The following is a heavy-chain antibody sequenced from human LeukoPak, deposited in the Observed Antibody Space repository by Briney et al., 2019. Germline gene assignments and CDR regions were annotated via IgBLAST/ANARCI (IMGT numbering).Heavy chain of an antibody. J-gene: IGHJ6*03. CDR2: IYYSGST. V-gene: IGHV4-39*07. CDR1: GGSISSSSYY. Sequence: SETLSLTCTVSGGSISSSSYYWGWIRQPPGKGLEWIGNIYYSGSTYYNPSLKSRVTISVDTSKNQFSLKLSSVTAADTAVYYCARGVKGHYYDSSGYYYRSYYYYYMDVWGKGTTVTVSS. CDR3: ARGVKGHYYDSSGYYYRSYYYYYMDV. D-gene: IGHD3-22*01.